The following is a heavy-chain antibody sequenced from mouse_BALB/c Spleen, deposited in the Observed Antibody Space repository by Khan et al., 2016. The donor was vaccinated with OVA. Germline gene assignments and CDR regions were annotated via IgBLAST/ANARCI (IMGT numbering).Heavy chain of an antibody. V-gene: IGHV1-63*02. CDR2: IYPGGGYT. D-gene: IGHD2-14*01. CDR1: GYTFTNYW. Sequence: VQLQESGAELIRPGTSVKISCKASGYTFTNYWLGWIKQRPGHGLEWIGDIYPGGGYTNYNEKFKGKATLTADTSSSTAYMQLSGLTSEDSTVYFCARWGTWYFDVWGAGTTVTVSS. J-gene: IGHJ1*01. CDR3: ARWGTWYFDV.